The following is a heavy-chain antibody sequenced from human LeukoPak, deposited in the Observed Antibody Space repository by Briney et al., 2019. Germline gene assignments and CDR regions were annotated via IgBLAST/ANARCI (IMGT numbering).Heavy chain of an antibody. CDR3: AKAAAIERFDYFDY. Sequence: PGRSLRLSCAASGFTFSSYGMHWVRQAPGKGLEWVAVISYDGSNKYYADSVEGRFTISRDNSKNTLYLQMNSLRAEDTAVYYCAKAAAIERFDYFDYWGQGTLVTVSS. D-gene: IGHD2-2*01. CDR1: GFTFSSYG. V-gene: IGHV3-30*18. J-gene: IGHJ4*02. CDR2: ISYDGSNK.